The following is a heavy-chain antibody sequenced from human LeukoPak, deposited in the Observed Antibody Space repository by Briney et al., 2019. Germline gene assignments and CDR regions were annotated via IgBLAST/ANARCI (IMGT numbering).Heavy chain of an antibody. CDR3: ARSSPFDSSGYYSDY. J-gene: IGHJ4*02. CDR2: INPNSGGT. D-gene: IGHD3-22*01. V-gene: IGHV1-2*02. CDR1: GYTFTGYY. Sequence: ASVKVSCKASGYTFTGYYMHWVRQAPGQGLEWMGWINPNSGGTNYAQKFQGRVTMTRDTSISTAYMELSRLRSDDTAVYYCARSSPFDSSGYYSDYWGQGTLVTVSS.